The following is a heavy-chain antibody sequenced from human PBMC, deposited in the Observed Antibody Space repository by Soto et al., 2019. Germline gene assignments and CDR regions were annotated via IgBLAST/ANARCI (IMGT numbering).Heavy chain of an antibody. D-gene: IGHD5-18*01. CDR1: GFTFNNYG. Sequence: QVQLVESGGAVVQPGKSLRLSCAASGFTFNNYGMYWVRQAPGKGLEWVAVISYDGSNKYHADSVKGRFTISRDNSKNTLDLQMNSLKAKDTAVYYCAKDIVRYSYGACDYWGQGALVTVSS. V-gene: IGHV3-30*18. CDR2: ISYDGSNK. CDR3: AKDIVRYSYGACDY. J-gene: IGHJ4*02.